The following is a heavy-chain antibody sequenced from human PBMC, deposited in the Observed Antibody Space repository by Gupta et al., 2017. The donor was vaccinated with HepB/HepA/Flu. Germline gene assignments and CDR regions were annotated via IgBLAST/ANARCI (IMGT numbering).Heavy chain of an antibody. CDR3: ARAVLEEWLSNYYYYYYMDV. CDR2: INHSGST. D-gene: IGHD3-3*01. J-gene: IGHJ6*03. CDR1: GGSFSGYY. V-gene: IGHV4-34*01. Sequence: QVQLQQWGAGLLKPSETLSLTCAVYGGSFSGYYWSWIRQPPGKGLEWIGEINHSGSTNYNPSLKSRVTISVDTSKNQFSLKLSSVTAADTAVYYCARAVLEEWLSNYYYYYYMDVWGKGTTVTVSS.